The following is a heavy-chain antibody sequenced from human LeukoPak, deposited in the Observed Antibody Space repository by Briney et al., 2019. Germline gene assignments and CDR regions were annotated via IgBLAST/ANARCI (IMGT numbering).Heavy chain of an antibody. CDR3: ASSGCSSTSCRMQVGDWFDP. CDR1: GYTFTSYD. CDR2: MNPNSGNT. V-gene: IGHV1-8*01. D-gene: IGHD2-2*01. J-gene: IGHJ5*02. Sequence: ASVKVSCKASGYTFTSYDINWVRQATGQGLEWMGWMNPNSGNTGYAQKFQGRVTMTRNTSISTAYMELSSLRSEDTAVYYCASSGCSSTSCRMQVGDWFDPWGQGTLVTVSS.